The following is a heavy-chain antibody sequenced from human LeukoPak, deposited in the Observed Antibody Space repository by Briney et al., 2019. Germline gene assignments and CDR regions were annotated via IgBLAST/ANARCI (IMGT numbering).Heavy chain of an antibody. J-gene: IGHJ3*02. D-gene: IGHD3-22*01. Sequence: SETLSLTCTVSGGSISSVSFYWNWIRQPAGKGLEWIGRIYSSGSTHYNPSLRSRVTISLDTSKNQFPLKLSSVTAADTAMFYCARSGGPDYYDSSAFEIWGQGTMVTVSS. V-gene: IGHV4-61*02. CDR3: ARSGGPDYYDSSAFEI. CDR1: GGSISSVSFY. CDR2: IYSSGST.